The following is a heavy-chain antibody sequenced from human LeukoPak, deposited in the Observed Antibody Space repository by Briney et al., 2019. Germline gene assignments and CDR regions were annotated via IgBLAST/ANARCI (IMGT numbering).Heavy chain of an antibody. Sequence: GGSLRLSCAASGSTFSDYYMSWIRQAPGKGLEWVSYISSSASTIYYADSVKGRFTISRDNAKNSLYLQMNSLRAEDTAVYYCARDRAGYCSGGSCPHYFDYWGQGTLVTVSS. V-gene: IGHV3-11*01. D-gene: IGHD2-15*01. CDR2: ISSSASTI. J-gene: IGHJ4*02. CDR1: GSTFSDYY. CDR3: ARDRAGYCSGGSCPHYFDY.